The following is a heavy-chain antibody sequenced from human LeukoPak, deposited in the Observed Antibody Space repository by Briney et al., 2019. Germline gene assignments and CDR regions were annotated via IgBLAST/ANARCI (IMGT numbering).Heavy chain of an antibody. J-gene: IGHJ4*02. CDR3: AGGGYCSSTSCYVHFDY. V-gene: IGHV3-23*01. Sequence: GASLRLSCAASGFTFNTYAMTWGRQVPGKGLEWVSTVSSGGRTYYADSVKGRFTISRDNSKDTLYLQMNSLRVEDTAAYYCAGGGYCSSTSCYVHFDYWGQGILVTVSS. D-gene: IGHD2-2*01. CDR2: VSSGGRT. CDR1: GFTFNTYA.